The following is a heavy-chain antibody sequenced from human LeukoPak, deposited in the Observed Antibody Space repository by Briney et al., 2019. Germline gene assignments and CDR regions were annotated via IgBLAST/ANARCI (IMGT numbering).Heavy chain of an antibody. CDR1: GFTFSSYS. Sequence: PGGSLRLSCAASGFTFSSYSMNWVRQAPGEGLEWVSSISSSSSYIYYADSVKGRFTISRDNAKNSLYLQMNSLRAEDTAVYYCARARYCSSTSCYFDYWGQGTLVTVSS. J-gene: IGHJ4*02. D-gene: IGHD2-2*01. V-gene: IGHV3-21*01. CDR2: ISSSSSYI. CDR3: ARARYCSSTSCYFDY.